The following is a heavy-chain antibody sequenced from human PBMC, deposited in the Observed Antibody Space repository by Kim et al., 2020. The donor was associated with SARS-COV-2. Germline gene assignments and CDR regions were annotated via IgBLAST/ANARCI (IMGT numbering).Heavy chain of an antibody. J-gene: IGHJ2*01. D-gene: IGHD3-10*01. Sequence: TPSLKSRVTISVDTSKNQFSLKLSSVTAADTAVYYCARSQYYYGSGLSDLWGRGTLVTVSS. V-gene: IGHV4-59*01. CDR3: ARSQYYYGSGLSDL.